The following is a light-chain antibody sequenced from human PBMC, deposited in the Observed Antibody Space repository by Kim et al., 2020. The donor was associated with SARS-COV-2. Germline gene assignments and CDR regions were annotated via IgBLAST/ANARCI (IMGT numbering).Light chain of an antibody. V-gene: IGLV10-54*01. CDR3: SAWDSSLSAWV. Sequence: SQTPTLTCTGNRNNVGNEGAVWVQPHQGHPPKLLSYRNGNRPSGISERFSASKSGDTASLTITGLQPEDEADYYCSAWDSSLSAWVFGGGTKLTVL. CDR2: RNG. CDR1: RNNVGNEG. J-gene: IGLJ3*02.